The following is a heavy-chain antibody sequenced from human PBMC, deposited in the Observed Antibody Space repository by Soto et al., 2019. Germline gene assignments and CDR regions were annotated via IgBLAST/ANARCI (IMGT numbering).Heavy chain of an antibody. CDR1: GFTFKNFW. CDR2: INTDGSVT. CDR3: ARQTGLGATNY. V-gene: IGHV3-74*01. D-gene: IGHD1-26*01. Sequence: GGSLRLSCAGSGFTFKNFWIHWVRQAPGKGLVWVARINTDGSVTSHADSVKGRFTISRDNAKSTLYLQMNSLRAEDSARYYCARQTGLGATNYWGRGTLVTVSS. J-gene: IGHJ4*02.